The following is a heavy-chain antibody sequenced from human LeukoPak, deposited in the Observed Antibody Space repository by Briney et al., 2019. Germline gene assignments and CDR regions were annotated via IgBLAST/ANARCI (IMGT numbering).Heavy chain of an antibody. D-gene: IGHD5-12*01. CDR1: GFTFSSYS. V-gene: IGHV3-21*01. Sequence: GGSLRLSCAASGFTFSSYSMNWVRQAPGKGLEWVSSISSSSSYIYYADSVKGRFTISRDNAKNSLYLQMNSLRAEDTAVYYCARAGERGYSGYDSRTYFDYWGQGTLVTVSS. CDR2: ISSSSSYI. J-gene: IGHJ4*02. CDR3: ARAGERGYSGYDSRTYFDY.